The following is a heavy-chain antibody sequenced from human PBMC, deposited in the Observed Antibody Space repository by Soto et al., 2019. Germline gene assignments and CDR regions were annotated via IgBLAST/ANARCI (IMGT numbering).Heavy chain of an antibody. Sequence: SETLSLTCTVSGGSISSGGYYWSWIRQHPGKGLEWIGYIYYSGSTYYNPSLKSRVTISVDTSKNQFSLKLSSVTAADTAVYYCARGLWAAPAATISGNWFDPWGQGTLVTVSS. D-gene: IGHD5-12*01. CDR1: GGSISSGGYY. CDR2: IYYSGST. V-gene: IGHV4-31*03. CDR3: ARGLWAAPAATISGNWFDP. J-gene: IGHJ5*02.